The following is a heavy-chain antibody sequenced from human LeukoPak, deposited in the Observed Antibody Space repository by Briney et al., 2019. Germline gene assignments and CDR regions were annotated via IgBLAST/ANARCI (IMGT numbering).Heavy chain of an antibody. Sequence: GGSLRLSCAASGFTFSDYYMSWIRQAPGKGLEWVSYISSSGSTIYYADSVKGRFTISRDNAKNSLYLQMNSLRAEDTAVYYCARGEQTYYDFWSGYAGYYYYMDVWGKGTTVTVSS. CDR3: ARGEQTYYDFWSGYAGYYYYMDV. V-gene: IGHV3-11*04. CDR1: GFTFSDYY. D-gene: IGHD3-3*01. CDR2: ISSSGSTI. J-gene: IGHJ6*03.